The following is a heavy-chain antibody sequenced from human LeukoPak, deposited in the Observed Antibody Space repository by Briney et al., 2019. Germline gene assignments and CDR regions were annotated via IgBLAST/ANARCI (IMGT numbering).Heavy chain of an antibody. V-gene: IGHV4-59*08. D-gene: IGHD5-12*01. CDR2: IYYSVST. J-gene: IGHJ4*02. Sequence: SETLSLTCTVSSGSINNYYMSWIRQPPGQGLEWIGYIYYSVSTNYNPSLKSRVIMSVDTSKNQISLKLRSLTGSDTAVYYCARQQGNSGSAYFYFDYWGQGSLVTVSS. CDR3: ARQQGNSGSAYFYFDY. CDR1: SGSINNYY.